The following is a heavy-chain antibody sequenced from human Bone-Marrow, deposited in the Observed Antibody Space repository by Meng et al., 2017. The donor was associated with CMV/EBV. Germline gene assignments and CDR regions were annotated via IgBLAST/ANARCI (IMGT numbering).Heavy chain of an antibody. CDR2: IYSGGST. CDR1: GFTVSSNY. CDR3: SRGERRRGYSYGFEGYIDY. D-gene: IGHD5-18*01. V-gene: IGHV3-53*01. J-gene: IGHJ4*02. Sequence: GGSLRLSCAATGFTVSSNYMSWVRQAPGKGLEWVSVIYSGGSTYYADSVKGRLTISRDNSKNTLYLQMNSLRADDTAVYYCSRGERRRGYSYGFEGYIDYWGQGTLVTVSS.